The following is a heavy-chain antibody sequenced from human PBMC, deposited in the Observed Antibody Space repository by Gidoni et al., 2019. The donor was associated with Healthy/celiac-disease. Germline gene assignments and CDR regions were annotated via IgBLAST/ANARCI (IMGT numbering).Heavy chain of an antibody. CDR3: TRVRFGDPAHGMDV. D-gene: IGHD3-16*01. CDR1: GFHFGEYA. CDR2: IRIKAYGGTT. V-gene: IGHV3-49*05. Sequence: EVQLVESGGGLVKPGRSLRLSCTASGFHFGEYAMRWFRQAPGKGLEWVGFIRIKAYGGTTEYAASVKGRFTISRDDSKSIAYLQMNSLKTEDTAVYYCTRVRFGDPAHGMDVWGQGTTVTVSS. J-gene: IGHJ6*02.